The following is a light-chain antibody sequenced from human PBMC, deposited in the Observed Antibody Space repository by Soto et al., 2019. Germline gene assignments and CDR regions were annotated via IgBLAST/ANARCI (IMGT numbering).Light chain of an antibody. Sequence: QSVLTQPPSVSAAPGQKVTISCSGSSSNIGNNYVSWYQQLPGTAPKLLIYDNNQRPSGIPDRFSGSKSGTSATLGITGLQTGDEADYYCGTWDSSLSAGVFGGGHKVTVL. V-gene: IGLV1-51*01. CDR3: GTWDSSLSAGV. CDR2: DNN. CDR1: SSNIGNNY. J-gene: IGLJ2*01.